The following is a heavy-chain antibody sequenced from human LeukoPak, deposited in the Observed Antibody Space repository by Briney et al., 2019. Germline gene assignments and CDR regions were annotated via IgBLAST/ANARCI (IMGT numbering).Heavy chain of an antibody. D-gene: IGHD3-10*01. CDR3: ARAAGYYGSGSYFRLYYFDY. CDR2: IYYSGST. CDR1: GGSISGYY. J-gene: IGHJ4*02. V-gene: IGHV4-59*01. Sequence: PSETLSLTCTVSGGSISGYYWSWIRQPPGKGLEWIGYIYYSGSTNYNPSLKSRVTISVDTSKNQFSLKLSSVTAADTAVYYCARAAGYYGSGSYFRLYYFDYWGQGTLVTVSS.